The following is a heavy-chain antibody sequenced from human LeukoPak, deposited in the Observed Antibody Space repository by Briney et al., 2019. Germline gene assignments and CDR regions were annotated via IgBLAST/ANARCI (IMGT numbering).Heavy chain of an antibody. CDR2: ISYDGSNK. J-gene: IGHJ4*02. CDR1: GFTFSNYG. Sequence: AGGSLRLSCATSGFTFSNYGMHWVRQVPGKGLEWVAVISYDGSNKYYADSVKGRFTISRDNSKNTLYLQMNSLRAEDTAVYYCAKDLGGSVDYWGQGTLVTVSS. CDR3: AKDLGGSVDY. V-gene: IGHV3-30*18. D-gene: IGHD3-10*01.